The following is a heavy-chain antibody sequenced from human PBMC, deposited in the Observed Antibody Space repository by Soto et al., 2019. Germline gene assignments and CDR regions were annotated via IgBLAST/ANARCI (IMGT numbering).Heavy chain of an antibody. CDR3: ARDRRVISGADMDY. CDR1: GFTFSMYG. D-gene: IGHD4-4*01. CDR2: IYSDGSHQ. J-gene: IGHJ4*02. Sequence: QVQLVESGGGVVQPGSSLRLSCEASGFTFSMYGMHWVRQAPGKGLEWVGVIYSDGSHQYYGDSVKGRFTISRDNSNKLVSLQMTGLRLDAYALYYWARDRRVISGADMDYWGQGVLVTV. V-gene: IGHV3-30*03.